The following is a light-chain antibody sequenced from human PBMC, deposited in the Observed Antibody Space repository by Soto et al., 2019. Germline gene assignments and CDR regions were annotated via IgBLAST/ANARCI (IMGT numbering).Light chain of an antibody. V-gene: IGLV3-21*04. Sequence: SYELTQPPSVSVAPGKTATIACGGANIGSISVHWYQQKPGQAPVLVISYDHDRPSGIPERFSGSNSGSTATLTISRVEAGDEADYYCQVWDTSSDQQVFGGGTKLTVL. J-gene: IGLJ2*01. CDR1: NIGSIS. CDR2: YDH. CDR3: QVWDTSSDQQV.